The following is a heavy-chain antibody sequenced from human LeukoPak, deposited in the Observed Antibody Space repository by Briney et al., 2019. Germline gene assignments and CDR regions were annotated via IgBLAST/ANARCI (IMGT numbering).Heavy chain of an antibody. CDR1: GFTLSSYW. D-gene: IGHD1-26*01. CDR2: IKHDGSEK. CDR3: ARGAPYRDSDDY. J-gene: IGHJ4*02. Sequence: GGSLRLSCAASGFTLSSYWMSWVRQAPGKGLEWVANIKHDGSEKYSVDSVKGRFTISRDNAKNSVYLQMNSLRDEDTAVYYCARGAPYRDSDDYWGQGTLVTVSS. V-gene: IGHV3-7*05.